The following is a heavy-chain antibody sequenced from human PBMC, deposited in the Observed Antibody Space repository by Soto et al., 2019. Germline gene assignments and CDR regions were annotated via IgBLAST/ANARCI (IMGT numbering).Heavy chain of an antibody. CDR3: GRQTPTLTRVDY. J-gene: IGHJ4*02. CDR1: GGNIRSFC. D-gene: IGHD4-4*01. Sequence: SLILSLPYTVVGGNIRSFCWRCIRQPPGKGLEWIGYIYYSGSTNYNPSLKSRVTISVDTSKNQFSLKVSSVTAADTAVYYCGRQTPTLTRVDYWGRGTQVTVSS. V-gene: IGHV4-59*08. CDR2: IYYSGST.